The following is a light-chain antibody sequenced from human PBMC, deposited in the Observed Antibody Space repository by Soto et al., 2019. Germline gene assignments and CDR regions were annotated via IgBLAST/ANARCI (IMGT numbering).Light chain of an antibody. CDR1: QTISNS. Sequence: DIQMTQSPSTLSASVGDRVTITCRASQTISNSLAWYQFRPGKAPKLLIFDATTLQTGVPSRFSGSGFGTEFTLTITGLQPDDFATYYCQQHNDYTAVTFGQGTKLEIK. J-gene: IGKJ2*01. CDR3: QQHNDYTAVT. CDR2: DAT. V-gene: IGKV1-5*01.